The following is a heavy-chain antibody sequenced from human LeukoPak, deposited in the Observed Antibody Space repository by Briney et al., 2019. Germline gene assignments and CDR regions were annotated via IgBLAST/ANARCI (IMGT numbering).Heavy chain of an antibody. CDR3: AQLWLDH. CDR2: ISSSSPAI. D-gene: IGHD5-18*01. V-gene: IGHV3-48*04. CDR1: GFTFSTYD. Sequence: PGGSLRLSCAASGFTFSTYDMNWVRQAPGKGLEWISYISSSSPAIHYADSVRGRFTISRGTAENSVYLQMDSLRAEDTAVYYCAQLWLDHWGQGTLVTVSS. J-gene: IGHJ5*02.